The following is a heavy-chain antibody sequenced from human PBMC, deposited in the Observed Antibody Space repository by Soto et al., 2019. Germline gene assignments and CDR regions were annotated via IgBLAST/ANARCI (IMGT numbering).Heavy chain of an antibody. Sequence: GASVKVSCKVSGHSLTEVSIHWVRQAPGKGLEWMGGFDPEDGETIYAQKFQGRVTMTEDTSTDTAYMELSSLRSEDTAVYYCATAVAGDRYFDYWGQGTLVTVSS. J-gene: IGHJ4*02. V-gene: IGHV1-24*01. CDR3: ATAVAGDRYFDY. D-gene: IGHD3-10*01. CDR2: FDPEDGET. CDR1: GHSLTEVS.